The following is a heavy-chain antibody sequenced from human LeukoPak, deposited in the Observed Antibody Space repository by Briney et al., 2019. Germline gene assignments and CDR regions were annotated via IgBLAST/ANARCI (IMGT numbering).Heavy chain of an antibody. V-gene: IGHV1-2*02. D-gene: IGHD3-9*01. CDR1: GYTFTGYY. CDR3: ARDLVLRYFAWLSPGY. J-gene: IGHJ4*02. Sequence: GASVKVSCKASGYTFTGYYMHWVRQAPGQGLEWVGWINPNSGGTNYAQKFQGRVTMTRDTSISIAYMELSRLRSDDTAVYYCARDLVLRYFAWLSPGYWGQGTLVTVSS. CDR2: INPNSGGT.